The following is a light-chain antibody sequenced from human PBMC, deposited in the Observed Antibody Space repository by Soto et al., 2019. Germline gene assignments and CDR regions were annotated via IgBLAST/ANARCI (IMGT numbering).Light chain of an antibody. Sequence: DIQMTQSPSTLSASVGDRVTITCRASQSISSWLAWYQQKPVKAPKLLIYKASSIQSGVPSRFSGSGSGTEFTLTISILQPDDFATYYGQQYNSYSTFGQGTKVEIK. V-gene: IGKV1-5*03. CDR2: KAS. J-gene: IGKJ1*01. CDR1: QSISSW. CDR3: QQYNSYST.